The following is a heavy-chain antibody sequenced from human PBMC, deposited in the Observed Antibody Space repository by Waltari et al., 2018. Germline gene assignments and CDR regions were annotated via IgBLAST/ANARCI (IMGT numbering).Heavy chain of an antibody. V-gene: IGHV3-53*01. CDR2: IYSGGRT. Sequence: EVQLVESGGGLIQPGGSLRLSCAASGFNINYNYMTWVRQAPGKGLEWVSVIYSGGRTDYPLSMKGRVTISRDTYKNLVFLEMKSLRAEDTAVYYCARGETAVRDYWGHGTLVTVSS. D-gene: IGHD6-6*01. CDR1: GFNINYNY. J-gene: IGHJ4*01. CDR3: ARGETAVRDY.